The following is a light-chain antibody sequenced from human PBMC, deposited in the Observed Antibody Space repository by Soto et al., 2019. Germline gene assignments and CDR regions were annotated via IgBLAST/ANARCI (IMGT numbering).Light chain of an antibody. J-gene: IGKJ4*01. CDR3: QQYNNWPPLT. CDR2: AAS. CDR1: PSVSNN. V-gene: IGKV3-15*01. Sequence: DIVMTQSPATLSVSPGERVTLSCRASPSVSNNLAWYQQKPGQAPRLLIYAASTRATGLPARFSGSGSGTQFTRTISSLQSEDFAVYYGQQYNNWPPLTFGGGTKVEIK.